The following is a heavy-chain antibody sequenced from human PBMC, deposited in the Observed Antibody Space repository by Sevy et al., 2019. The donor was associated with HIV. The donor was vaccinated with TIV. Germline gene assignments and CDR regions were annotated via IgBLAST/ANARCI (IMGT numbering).Heavy chain of an antibody. J-gene: IGHJ4*02. CDR3: ARDWAPGYYYDAIGVKRDYYFDY. D-gene: IGHD3-22*01. CDR2: IIPIFGTA. CDR1: GGTFSSYA. Sequence: ASVKVSCKASGGTFSSYAISWVRQAPGQGLEWMGVIIPIFGTANYAQKFQGRVTITADESTSTAYMELTSLKSDDTAVYYCARDWAPGYYYDAIGVKRDYYFDYWGQGTLVTVSS. V-gene: IGHV1-69*13.